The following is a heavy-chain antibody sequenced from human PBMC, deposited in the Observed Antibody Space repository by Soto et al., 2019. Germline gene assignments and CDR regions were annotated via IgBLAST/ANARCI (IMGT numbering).Heavy chain of an antibody. CDR3: AAVYCCYDYTYDSGMDV. D-gene: IGHD2-15*01. J-gene: IGHJ6*02. V-gene: IGHV1-3*05. CDR1: GYTFTSYA. CDR2: INAGNGNT. Sequence: QVQLVQSGAEEKKPGASVKVSCKASGYTFTSYAMHWVRQAPGQRLEWMGGINAGNGNTKYSQKFQGRVTITRDTSASTAYIELSRLISEDTVVDYGAAVYCCYDYTYDSGMDVWGQGTTVTVSS.